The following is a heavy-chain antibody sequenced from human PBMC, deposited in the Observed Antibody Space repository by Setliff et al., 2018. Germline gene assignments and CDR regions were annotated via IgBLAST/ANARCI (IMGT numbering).Heavy chain of an antibody. D-gene: IGHD2-15*01. CDR2: IYTDGTT. V-gene: IGHV3-66*01. CDR3: AKGSCSGGNTCHTGLDY. CDR1: GFTVSSNY. J-gene: IGHJ4*01. Sequence: GGSLRLSCAASGFTVSSNYMSWVRQAPGKGPEYVSIIYTDGTTYYTDSVKGRFTISRDNSKNTLYLQMNSLRAEDTAVYYCAKGSCSGGNTCHTGLDYWG.